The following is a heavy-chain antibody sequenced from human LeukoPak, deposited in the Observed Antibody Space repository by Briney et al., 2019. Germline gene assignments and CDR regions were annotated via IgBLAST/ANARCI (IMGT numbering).Heavy chain of an antibody. Sequence: AGGSLRLSCAASGFTFSSYGMHWVRQAPGKGLEWMGGFDPEDGETIYAQKFQGRVTMTEDTSTDTAYMELSSLRSEDTAVYYCATVQPSIAAPMGGLYYYYYMDVWGKGTTVTVSS. V-gene: IGHV1-24*01. CDR2: FDPEDGET. CDR1: GFTFSSYG. D-gene: IGHD6-6*01. CDR3: ATVQPSIAAPMGGLYYYYYMDV. J-gene: IGHJ6*03.